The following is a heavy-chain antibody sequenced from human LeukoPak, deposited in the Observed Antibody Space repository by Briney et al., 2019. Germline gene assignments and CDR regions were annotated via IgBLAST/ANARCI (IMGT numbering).Heavy chain of an antibody. CDR3: ARSAVPAAAPVWFDP. CDR2: IYHSGST. V-gene: IGHV4-38-2*02. J-gene: IGHJ5*02. Sequence: SETLSLTCTVSGYSISSGYYWGWIRQPPGKGLEWIGSIYHSGSTYYNPSLKSRVTISVDTSKNQFSLKPSSVTAADTAVYYCARSAVPAAAPVWFDPWGQGTLVTVSS. CDR1: GYSISSGYY. D-gene: IGHD2-2*01.